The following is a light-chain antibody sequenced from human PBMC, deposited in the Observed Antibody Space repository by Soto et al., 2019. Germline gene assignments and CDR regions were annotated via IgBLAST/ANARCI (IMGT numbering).Light chain of an antibody. J-gene: IGLJ3*02. CDR2: DDR. CDR1: NIGSKG. Sequence: SSELTQPPSVSVAPGQTARITCGGDNIGSKGVHWYQQKPGQAPVLVVYDDRDRPSGIPERFSGSNSGNTATLTIRRVEAGDEADYYCQVWDSSSDHPVFGGGTKLTVL. V-gene: IGLV3-21*02. CDR3: QVWDSSSDHPV.